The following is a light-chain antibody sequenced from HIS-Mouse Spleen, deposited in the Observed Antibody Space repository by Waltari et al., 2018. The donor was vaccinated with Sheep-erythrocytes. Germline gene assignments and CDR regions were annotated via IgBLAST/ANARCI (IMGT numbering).Light chain of an antibody. CDR3: CSYAGSSTPWV. V-gene: IGLV2-23*01. Sequence: QSALTQPASVSGSPGQSITIPCTGTSSDVGSYNLVSWYQQHPGQAPKLMIYEGSKRPSWVSNRFSGSKSGNTASLTISGLQAEDEADYYCCSYAGSSTPWVFGGGTKLTVL. CDR2: EGS. CDR1: SSDVGSYNL. J-gene: IGLJ3*02.